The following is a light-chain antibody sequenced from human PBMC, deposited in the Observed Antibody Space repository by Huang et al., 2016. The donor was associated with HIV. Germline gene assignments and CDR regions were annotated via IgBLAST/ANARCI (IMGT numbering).Light chain of an antibody. Sequence: DIVKTQTPLSLSVSPGQPASISCNSSQSLLHTDGKTYFYWYLQRPGQSPQLLIYEGANRFSGVPDRFSGSGSGTDFTLKISRVEAEDAGVYYCMQTKQPATFGQGTKVEIK. V-gene: IGKV2D-29*02. J-gene: IGKJ1*01. CDR1: QSLLHTDGKTY. CDR2: EGA. CDR3: MQTKQPAT.